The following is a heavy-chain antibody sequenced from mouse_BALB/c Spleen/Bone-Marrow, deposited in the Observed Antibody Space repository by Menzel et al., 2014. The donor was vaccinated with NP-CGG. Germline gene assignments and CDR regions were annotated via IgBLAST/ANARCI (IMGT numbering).Heavy chain of an antibody. V-gene: IGHV1-69*02. CDR1: GYTFTSYW. CDR2: IDPSDSYT. J-gene: IGHJ4*01. Sequence: VQLQQSGAELVKPGASVKLSCKASGYTFTSYWMHWVKQRPGQGLEGIGEIDPSDSYTNYNQKFKGKATLTVDKSSSTAYMQLSSLTSEDSAVYFCARWLLRYYAMDDWGQGTSVTVSS. CDR3: ARWLLRYYAMDD. D-gene: IGHD2-3*01.